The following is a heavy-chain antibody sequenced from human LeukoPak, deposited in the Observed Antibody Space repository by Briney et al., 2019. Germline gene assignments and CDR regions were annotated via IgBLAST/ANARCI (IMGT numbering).Heavy chain of an antibody. CDR1: GFTSSDYW. D-gene: IGHD6-13*01. CDR2: IKQDGSEK. V-gene: IGHV3-7*01. CDR3: ARGRWAPFDC. Sequence: GGSLRLSCAASGFTSSDYWMHWVRQAPGKGLEWVANIKQDGSEKNYVASVKGRFTISRDNAKNSLYLQMNSLRAEDTALYYCARGRWAPFDCWGQGTLVTVSS. J-gene: IGHJ4*02.